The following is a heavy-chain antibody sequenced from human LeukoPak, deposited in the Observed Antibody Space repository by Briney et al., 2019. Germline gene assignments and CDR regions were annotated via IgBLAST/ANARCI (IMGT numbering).Heavy chain of an antibody. V-gene: IGHV4-39*07. D-gene: IGHD6-13*01. Sequence: SETLSLTCTVSGGSISSSNHYWGWIRQPPGKGLEWIGSIFYSGSTYYSPSLKSRVTISIDTSKNQFSLKLSSVTAADTAVYYCAGDHRSSSFSYWGQGTLVTVSS. CDR2: IFYSGST. CDR3: AGDHRSSSFSY. CDR1: GGSISSSNHY. J-gene: IGHJ4*02.